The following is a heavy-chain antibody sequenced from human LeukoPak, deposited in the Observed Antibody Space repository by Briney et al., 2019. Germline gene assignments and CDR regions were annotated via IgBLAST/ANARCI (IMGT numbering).Heavy chain of an antibody. Sequence: PGRSLRLSCAASGFTFSSYAMHWVRQAPGKGLEWVAVISYDGSNKYYADSVKGRFTISRDNAKNTLYLQMNSLRAEDTAVYYCVRDDSSHFDYWGQGALVTASS. V-gene: IGHV3-30-3*01. D-gene: IGHD6-13*01. CDR1: GFTFSSYA. CDR3: VRDDSSHFDY. J-gene: IGHJ4*02. CDR2: ISYDGSNK.